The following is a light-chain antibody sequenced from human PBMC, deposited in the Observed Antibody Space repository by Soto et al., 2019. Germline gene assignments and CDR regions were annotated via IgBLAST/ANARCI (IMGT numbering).Light chain of an antibody. CDR2: DVS. J-gene: IGLJ1*01. V-gene: IGLV2-11*01. CDR3: CSYAGSYTYV. CDR1: SSDVGGYNY. Sequence: QSALTQPRSVSGSPGQSVTISCTGTSSDVGGYNYVSWYQQHPGRAPKVMIYDVSKRPSGVPDRFPGSKSGNTASLTISGLQAEDEADYYCCSYAGSYTYVFGTGTKVTVL.